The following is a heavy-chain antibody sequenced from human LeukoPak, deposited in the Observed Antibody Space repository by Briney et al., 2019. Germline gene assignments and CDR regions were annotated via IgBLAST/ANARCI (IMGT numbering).Heavy chain of an antibody. CDR3: AKDLRWDHPGFDP. V-gene: IGHV1-46*01. D-gene: IGHD4-23*01. J-gene: IGHJ5*02. CDR2: INPGGGST. Sequence: ASVTVSCTPSGYIFTSYYMHWVRQAPGQGLEWMGIINPGGGSTSYAQKFQDRVTMTRDTSTSTVYMELSSLRSDDTAVYYCAKDLRWDHPGFDPWGQGTLVIVSS. CDR1: GYIFTSYY.